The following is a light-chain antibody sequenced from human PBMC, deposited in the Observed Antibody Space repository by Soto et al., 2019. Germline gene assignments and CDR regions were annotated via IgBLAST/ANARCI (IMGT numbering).Light chain of an antibody. CDR1: QGVSNW. V-gene: IGKV1-5*01. CDR2: DAS. Sequence: DIQMTQSPSTLSASVGDTVTITCRASQGVSNWVAWYRQKPGQAPELLIYDASTLHSGVPSRFSGSGYGTDFTLTTSNLQPADSAAYACQQYDSYTYTFGQGTKLEVK. CDR3: QQYDSYTYT. J-gene: IGKJ2*01.